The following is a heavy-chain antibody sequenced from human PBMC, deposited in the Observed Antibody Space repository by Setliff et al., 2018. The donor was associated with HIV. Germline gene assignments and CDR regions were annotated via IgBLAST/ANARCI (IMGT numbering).Heavy chain of an antibody. CDR2: ISWNSGTI. V-gene: IGHV3-9*01. J-gene: IGHJ3*02. Sequence: GGSLRLSCEASGFTFDDYAMHWGRRLPGKGPEWVAAISWNSGTIAYADSVEGRFTISRDYAKNLVYLQMNSLRPEDTALYFCAKDYGDGYNWGVFDIWGQGIMVTVSS. CDR1: GFTFDDYA. D-gene: IGHD1-1*01. CDR3: AKDYGDGYNWGVFDI.